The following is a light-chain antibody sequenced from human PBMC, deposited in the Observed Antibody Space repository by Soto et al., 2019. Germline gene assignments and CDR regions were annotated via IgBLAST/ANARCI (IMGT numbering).Light chain of an antibody. CDR3: QQYDNYPLT. V-gene: IGKV1-5*01. CDR1: QTISSW. Sequence: IRVTQSPSTLSASIGDRVTITCRASQTISSWLAWYQQKPGRAPKFLIYDASSLESGVPSRFSGSGSGTEFTLTISNLQPDDFATYYCQQYDNYPLTFAGGTKV. J-gene: IGKJ4*01. CDR2: DAS.